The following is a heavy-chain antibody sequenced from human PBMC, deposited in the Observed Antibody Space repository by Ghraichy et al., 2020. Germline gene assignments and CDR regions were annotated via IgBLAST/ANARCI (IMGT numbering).Heavy chain of an antibody. D-gene: IGHD6-19*01. J-gene: IGHJ4*02. Sequence: ASVKVSCKASGYTFTSYAMHWVRQAPGQRLEWMGWINAGNGNTKYSQKFQGRVTITRDTSASTAYMELSSLRSEDTAVYYCAREVAVAANRAFDYWGQGTLVTVSS. V-gene: IGHV1-3*01. CDR2: INAGNGNT. CDR3: AREVAVAANRAFDY. CDR1: GYTFTSYA.